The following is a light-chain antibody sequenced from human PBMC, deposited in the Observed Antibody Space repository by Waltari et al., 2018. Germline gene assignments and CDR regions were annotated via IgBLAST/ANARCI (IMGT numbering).Light chain of an antibody. CDR2: GAA. V-gene: IGKV3-20*01. CDR3: QNHEKLPAM. CDR1: QSVSRY. J-gene: IGKJ1*01. Sequence: EIVLTQSPGILSLSPGERATLACRASQSVSRYLAWYQQRPGHATRLLIYGAASRATGSPDRFSCSGSGTGFSLTISRLEPEDFAVYYCQNHEKLPAMFGQGTKVEIK.